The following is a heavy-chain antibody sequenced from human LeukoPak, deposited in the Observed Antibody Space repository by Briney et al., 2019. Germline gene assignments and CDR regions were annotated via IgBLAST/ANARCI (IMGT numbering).Heavy chain of an antibody. Sequence: ASVKVSCKASGYTFTSYYMHWVRQAPGQGLEWMGIINPSGGSTSYAQKFQGRVTMTRDMSTSTVYMELSSLRAEDTAVYYCARDLASMVRGVIPLSYWGQGTLVTVSS. CDR1: GYTFTSYY. J-gene: IGHJ4*02. V-gene: IGHV1-46*01. D-gene: IGHD3-10*01. CDR3: ARDLASMVRGVIPLSY. CDR2: INPSGGST.